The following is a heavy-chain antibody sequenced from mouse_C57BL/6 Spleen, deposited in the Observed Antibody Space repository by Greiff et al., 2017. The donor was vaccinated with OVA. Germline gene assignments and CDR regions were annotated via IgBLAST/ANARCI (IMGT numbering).Heavy chain of an antibody. Sequence: QVQLQQPGAELVKPGASVKLSCKASGYTFTSYWMHWVKQRPGRGLEWIGRIDPYSGGTKYNEKFKSKATLTVDKPSSTAYMQLSSLTSEDSAVYYCASGDYYGSSYDFDYWGQGTTLTVSS. D-gene: IGHD1-1*01. CDR1: GYTFTSYW. V-gene: IGHV1-72*01. CDR2: IDPYSGGT. CDR3: ASGDYYGSSYDFDY. J-gene: IGHJ2*01.